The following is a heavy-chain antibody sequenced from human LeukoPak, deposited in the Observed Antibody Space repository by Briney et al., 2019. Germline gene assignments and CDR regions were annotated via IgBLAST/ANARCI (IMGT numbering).Heavy chain of an antibody. Sequence: SETLSLTCAVYGGSFSGYYWSWIRQPPGKGLEWIGEINHSGSTNYNPSLKSRVTISVDTSKNQFSLKLSSVTAADTAVYYCASEGSGSYDPGPGDYWGQGTLVTVSS. D-gene: IGHD1-26*01. J-gene: IGHJ4*02. CDR2: INHSGST. CDR3: ASEGSGSYDPGPGDY. V-gene: IGHV4-34*01. CDR1: GGSFSGYY.